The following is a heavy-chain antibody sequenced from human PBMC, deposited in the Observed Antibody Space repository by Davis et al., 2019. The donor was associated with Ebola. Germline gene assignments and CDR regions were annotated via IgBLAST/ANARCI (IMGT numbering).Heavy chain of an antibody. Sequence: GGSLRLSCAASGFTFSGSAMHWVRQASGKGLEWVAVIWYDGSNKYYADSVKGRFTISRDNSKNTLYLQMNSLRAEDTAVYYCAKGFVRGTIDYWGQGTLVTVSS. CDR1: GFTFSGSA. V-gene: IGHV3-33*06. J-gene: IGHJ4*02. D-gene: IGHD3-10*01. CDR3: AKGFVRGTIDY. CDR2: IWYDGSNK.